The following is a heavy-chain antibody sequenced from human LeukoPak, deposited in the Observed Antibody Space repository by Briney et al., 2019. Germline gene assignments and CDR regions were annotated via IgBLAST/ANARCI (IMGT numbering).Heavy chain of an antibody. CDR2: ISSSSSYI. V-gene: IGHV3-21*01. CDR1: GFTFSSYS. D-gene: IGHD3-22*01. Sequence: PGGSLRLSCAASGFTFSSYSMNWVRQAPGKGLEWVSSISSSSSYIYYADSVKGRFTISRDNAKNSLYLQMNSLRAEDTAVYYCATDYYDSSGYYQNLYYFDYWGQGTLVIVSS. J-gene: IGHJ4*02. CDR3: ATDYYDSSGYYQNLYYFDY.